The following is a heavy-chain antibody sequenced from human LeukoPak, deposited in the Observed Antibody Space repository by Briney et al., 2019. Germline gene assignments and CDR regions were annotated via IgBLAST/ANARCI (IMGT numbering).Heavy chain of an antibody. CDR3: ASEGPGSPDY. D-gene: IGHD3-10*01. CDR2: IYYSGST. J-gene: IGHJ4*02. V-gene: IGHV4-39*01. CDR1: GGSISSSSYY. Sequence: SETLSLTCTVSGGSISSSSYYWGWIRQPPGKGLEWIGSIYYSGSTYYNPSLKSRVTISVDTSKNQFSLKLSSVTAADTAVYYCASEGPGSPDYWGQGTLVTVSS.